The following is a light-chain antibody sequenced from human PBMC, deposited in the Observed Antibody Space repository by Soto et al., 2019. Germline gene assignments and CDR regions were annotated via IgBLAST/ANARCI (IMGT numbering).Light chain of an antibody. CDR3: AAWDDSLNGVV. V-gene: IGLV1-44*01. J-gene: IGLJ2*01. CDR1: SSNIGNNV. CDR2: TND. Sequence: QSVLTQPPSASGTPGQMVTISCSGSSSNIGNNVVNWFQQLPGTAPKVLIYTNDQRPSGVPDRFSGSKSGTSASLAISGLQSDDEADYYCAAWDDSLNGVVFGGGTKLTVL.